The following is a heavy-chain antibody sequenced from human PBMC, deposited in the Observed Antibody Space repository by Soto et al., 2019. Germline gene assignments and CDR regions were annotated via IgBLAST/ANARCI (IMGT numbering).Heavy chain of an antibody. J-gene: IGHJ6*02. CDR1: GYSFTSYW. V-gene: IGHV5-10-1*01. CDR3: ARTYSSGWTYYYYYGMDV. Sequence: PGESLKISCKGSGYSFTSYWISWVRQMPGKGLEWMGRIDPSDSYTNYSPSFQGHVTISADKSISTAYLQWSSLKASDTAMYYCARTYSSGWTYYYYYGMDVWGQGTTVTVSS. CDR2: IDPSDSYT. D-gene: IGHD6-19*01.